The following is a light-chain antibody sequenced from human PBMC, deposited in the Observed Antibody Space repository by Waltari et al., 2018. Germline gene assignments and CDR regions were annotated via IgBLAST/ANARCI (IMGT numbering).Light chain of an antibody. J-gene: IGLJ1*01. CDR2: EVN. CDR1: SSNIGGYNY. CDR3: SSYAGSNNYV. Sequence: QAALTQPPSASGDPGQSVTISCTGTSSNIGGYNYVSWYQQHPGKAPKLIIYEVNKRPSGVPDRFSGSKSGNTASLTVSGLQADDEADYYCSSYAGSNNYVFGIGTEVTVL. V-gene: IGLV2-8*01.